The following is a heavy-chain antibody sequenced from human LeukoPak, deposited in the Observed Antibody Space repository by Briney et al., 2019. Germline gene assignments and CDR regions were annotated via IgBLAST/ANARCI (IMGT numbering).Heavy chain of an antibody. CDR3: ARDQGGYSNYFDY. CDR2: ISSSGSTI. CDR1: GFTFSSYE. D-gene: IGHD4-11*01. Sequence: AGGSLRLSCAASGFTFSSYEMNWVRQAPGKGLEWVSHISSSGSTIYYADSVKGRFTISRDNSKNTLYLQMNSLRAEDTAVYYCARDQGGYSNYFDYWGQGTLVTVSS. J-gene: IGHJ4*02. V-gene: IGHV3-48*03.